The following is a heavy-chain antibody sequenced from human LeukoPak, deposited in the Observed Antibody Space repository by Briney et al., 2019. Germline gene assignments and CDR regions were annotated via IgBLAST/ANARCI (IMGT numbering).Heavy chain of an antibody. CDR3: AGNSSGYYPDAFDI. J-gene: IGHJ3*02. D-gene: IGHD3-22*01. Sequence: PGGSLRLSCAASGFTFSTYSMNWVRQAPGKGLEWVSSISSSGSTIYYADSVKGRFTISRDNAKNSLYLQMNSLRDEDTAVYYCAGNSSGYYPDAFDIWGQGTMVTVSS. CDR2: ISSSGSTI. V-gene: IGHV3-48*02. CDR1: GFTFSTYS.